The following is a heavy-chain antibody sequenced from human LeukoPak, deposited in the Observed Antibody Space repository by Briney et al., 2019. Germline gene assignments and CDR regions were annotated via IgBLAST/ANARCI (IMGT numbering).Heavy chain of an antibody. D-gene: IGHD3-10*01. CDR1: GFTFSSYA. CDR2: TSGSGGST. CDR3: ATLWFGEWFFDY. Sequence: PGGSLRLSCAASGFTFSSYAMSWVRQAPGKGLEWVSATSGSGGSTYYADSVKGRFTISRDNSKNTLYLQMNSLRAEDTAVYYCATLWFGEWFFDYWGQGTLVTVSS. V-gene: IGHV3-23*01. J-gene: IGHJ4*02.